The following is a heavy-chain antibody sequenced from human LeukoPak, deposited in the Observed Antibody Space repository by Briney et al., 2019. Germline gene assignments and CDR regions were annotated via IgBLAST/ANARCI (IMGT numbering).Heavy chain of an antibody. CDR3: ARDRAVATIGGVDY. CDR1: GYTFTGYD. J-gene: IGHJ4*02. V-gene: IGHV1-2*02. CDR2: INPNSGGT. Sequence: ASVKVSCKASGYTFTGYDMHWVRQAPGQGLEWMGWINPNSGGTNYAQKFQGRVTMTRDTSISTAYMELSRLRADDTAVYYCARDRAVATIGGVDYWGQGTLVTVSS. D-gene: IGHD5-12*01.